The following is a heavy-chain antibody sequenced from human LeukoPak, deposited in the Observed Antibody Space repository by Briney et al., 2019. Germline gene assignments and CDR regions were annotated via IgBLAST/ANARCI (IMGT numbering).Heavy chain of an antibody. V-gene: IGHV1-2*02. CDR2: INPNSGGT. CDR3: ARDQAGEGGWLTRDYYMDV. D-gene: IGHD6-19*01. J-gene: IGHJ6*03. Sequence: ASVKVSCKASGYTFTGYYMHWVRQAPGQGLEWMGWINPNSGGTNYAQKFQGRVTMTRDTSISTAYMELSRLRSDDTAVYYCARDQAGEGGWLTRDYYMDVWGKGTTVTISS. CDR1: GYTFTGYY.